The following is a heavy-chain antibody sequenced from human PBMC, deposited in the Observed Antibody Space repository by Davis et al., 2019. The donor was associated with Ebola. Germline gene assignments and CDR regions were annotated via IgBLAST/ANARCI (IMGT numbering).Heavy chain of an antibody. V-gene: IGHV4-30-4*01. CDR2: IFYSGST. Sequence: MPSETLSLTCTVPGGSISSGDYYWNWIRQPPGKGLEWIGYIFYSGSTYYNPSLKSRVTISVDTPKNQFSLKLSSVTAADTAVYYCARDTMDYYDSSGSFDPWGQGTLVTVSS. J-gene: IGHJ5*02. D-gene: IGHD3-22*01. CDR1: GGSISSGDYY. CDR3: ARDTMDYYDSSGSFDP.